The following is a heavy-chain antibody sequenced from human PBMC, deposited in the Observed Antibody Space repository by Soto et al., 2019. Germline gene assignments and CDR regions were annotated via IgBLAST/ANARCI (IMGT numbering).Heavy chain of an antibody. D-gene: IGHD3-10*01. CDR2: ISFDGSDT. Sequence: GGALRLSCGASGCAFITYAVHWVRQAPGKGLDWVAVISFDGSDTYYADSVKGRFTIPRDNSKNTLYLQMNRLRAEDTAVYYCARVGVASASYSFYFDYWGRGILVTVSS. CDR1: GCAFITYA. J-gene: IGHJ4*02. V-gene: IGHV3-30*04. CDR3: ARVGVASASYSFYFDY.